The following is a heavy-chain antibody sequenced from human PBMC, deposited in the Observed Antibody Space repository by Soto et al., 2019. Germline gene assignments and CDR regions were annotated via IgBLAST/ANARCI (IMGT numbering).Heavy chain of an antibody. CDR1: GFTFSSYW. D-gene: IGHD2-8*02. V-gene: IGHV3-7*01. J-gene: IGHJ3*02. CDR3: ARVGLGEYWDVFDI. Sequence: GGSLRLSCAASGFTFSSYWMSWVRQAPGKGLEWVANIKQDGSEKYYVDSVKGRFTISRDNAKNSLYLQMNSLRAEDTAVYYCARVGLGEYWDVFDIWGQGKMVTVPS. CDR2: IKQDGSEK.